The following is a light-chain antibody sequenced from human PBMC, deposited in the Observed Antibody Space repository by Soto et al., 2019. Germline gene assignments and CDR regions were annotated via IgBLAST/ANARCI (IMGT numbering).Light chain of an antibody. V-gene: IGKV3-20*01. CDR2: GAS. Sequence: EIVLTQSPATLSLSPGERATLSCRASQSVSSSYLAWYQQKPGQAPRLLIYGASSRATGIPDRFSGSGSGTDFTLTISRLEPADFAVYYCHQYGSSQYTFGQGTKLEIK. CDR3: HQYGSSQYT. CDR1: QSVSSSY. J-gene: IGKJ2*01.